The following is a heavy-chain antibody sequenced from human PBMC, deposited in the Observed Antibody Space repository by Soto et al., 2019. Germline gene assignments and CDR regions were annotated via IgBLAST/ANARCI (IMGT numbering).Heavy chain of an antibody. V-gene: IGHV3-9*01. D-gene: IGHD1-1*01. CDR3: AKADMNWNYYYYMDV. Sequence: EVQLVESGGGLVQPGRSLRLSCAASGFTFDDYAMHWVRQAPGKGLEWVSGISWNSGSIGYADSVKGRFTISRDNPKNSLYLQMNSLRAEDTALYYCAKADMNWNYYYYMDVWGKGTTVTVSS. J-gene: IGHJ6*03. CDR1: GFTFDDYA. CDR2: ISWNSGSI.